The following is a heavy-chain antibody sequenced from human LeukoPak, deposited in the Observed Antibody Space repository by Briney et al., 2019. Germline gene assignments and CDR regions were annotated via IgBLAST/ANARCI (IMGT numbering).Heavy chain of an antibody. Sequence: ASAKVSCKASGGTFSSYAISWVRQAPGQGLEWMGGIIPIFGTANYAQKFQGRVTITADESTSTAYMELSSLRSEDTAVYYCARANGARYWFDPWGQGTLVTVSS. V-gene: IGHV1-69*13. J-gene: IGHJ5*02. CDR2: IIPIFGTA. CDR3: ARANGARYWFDP. D-gene: IGHD2-8*01. CDR1: GGTFSSYA.